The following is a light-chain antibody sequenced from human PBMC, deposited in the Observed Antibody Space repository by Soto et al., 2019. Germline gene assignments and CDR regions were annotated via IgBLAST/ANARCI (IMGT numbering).Light chain of an antibody. CDR3: QQNGRSLT. J-gene: IGKJ4*01. Sequence: EIVLTQSPGTLSLSPGERATLSCRASQSVTNSYLAWYQQKPGQAPRLFIYDASRRATGIPDRFSGSGSGTDFTITSSRLQPEVFAVYYCQQNGRSLTFGGGTKVEIK. CDR2: DAS. CDR1: QSVTNSY. V-gene: IGKV3-20*01.